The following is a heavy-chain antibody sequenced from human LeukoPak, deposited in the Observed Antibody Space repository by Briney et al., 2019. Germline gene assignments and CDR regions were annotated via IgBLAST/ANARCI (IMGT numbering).Heavy chain of an antibody. Sequence: KPGGSLRLSCAASGFTFSSYSMNWVRQAPGKGLEWVSSISSSSSYIYYADSVKGRFTISRDNSKNTLYLQMNSLRAEDTAVYYCAKSSIVGGRSPGMDWGQGTLVTVSS. CDR2: ISSSSSYI. D-gene: IGHD1-26*01. CDR1: GFTFSSYS. J-gene: IGHJ4*02. V-gene: IGHV3-21*04. CDR3: AKSSIVGGRSPGMD.